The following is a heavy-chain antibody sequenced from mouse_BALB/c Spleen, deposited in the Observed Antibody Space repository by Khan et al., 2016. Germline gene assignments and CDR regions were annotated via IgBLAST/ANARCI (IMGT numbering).Heavy chain of an antibody. Sequence: EVELVESGPDLVKPSQSLSLTCTVTGYSISRGYSCHWILKFPGNKLEWMAYIHYSGSTNYNPSLKSRISNTRDTSKNKFFHQLLSVTTEETATYYCTIGDYYGSDYWGKGTTITGSS. CDR1: GYSISRGYS. CDR3: TIGDYYGSDY. D-gene: IGHD1-1*01. V-gene: IGHV3-1*02. CDR2: IHYSGST. J-gene: IGHJ2*01.